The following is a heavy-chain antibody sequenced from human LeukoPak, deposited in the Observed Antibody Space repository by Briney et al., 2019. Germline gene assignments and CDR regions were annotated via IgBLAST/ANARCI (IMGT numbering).Heavy chain of an antibody. CDR1: GYSFTNYW. D-gene: IGHD6-13*01. CDR2: IYPADSDT. V-gene: IGHV5-51*01. J-gene: IGHJ4*02. Sequence: GESLKISCKGSGYSFTNYWIAWVRQMPGEGLEWMGIIYPADSDTRYSPSFQGQVTMSADKSISTAYLQRSSLKASDTAMYYCARQKDGIAPYWGQGTLVTVSS. CDR3: ARQKDGIAPY.